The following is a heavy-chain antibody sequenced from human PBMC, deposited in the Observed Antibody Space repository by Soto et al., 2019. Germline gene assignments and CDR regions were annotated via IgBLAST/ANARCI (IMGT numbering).Heavy chain of an antibody. J-gene: IGHJ6*02. CDR2: TTQDGNDK. CDR1: GFTFSPYY. CDR3: ARDQGITTFGVYSMYYYGMDV. Sequence: PGGSLRLSCASSGFTFSPYYMSLVRQAPGKGLEWLAMTTQDGNDKHYVDSVRGRFTISRDSAKNSMYLQMNSLTVEDTAVYYCARDQGITTFGVYSMYYYGMDVWGQGTTVTVSS. D-gene: IGHD3-3*01. V-gene: IGHV3-7*03.